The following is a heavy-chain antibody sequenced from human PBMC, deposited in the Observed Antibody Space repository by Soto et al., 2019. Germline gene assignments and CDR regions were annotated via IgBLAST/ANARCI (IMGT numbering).Heavy chain of an antibody. D-gene: IGHD1-1*01. CDR2: ISYDGSNK. CDR1: GFTFSSYG. CDR3: AKQEGVGYNYGHFDY. Sequence: ESGGGVVQPGRSLRLSCAASGFTFSSYGIHWVRQAPGKGLEWVAVISYDGSNKYYADSVKGRFTISRDNSKNTLYLQMNSLRAEDTAVYYCAKQEGVGYNYGHFDYWGQGTLVTASS. V-gene: IGHV3-30*18. J-gene: IGHJ4*02.